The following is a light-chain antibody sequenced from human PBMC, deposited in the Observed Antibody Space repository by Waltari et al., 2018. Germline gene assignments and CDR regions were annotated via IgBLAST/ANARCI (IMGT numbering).Light chain of an antibody. CDR2: DVS. CDR1: ITDFTGSKFMSF. CDR3: GSYTSSAIYL. Sequence: QSALTQPASVSGSPGQSVTISCVATITDFTGSKFMSFVSWYQHHPGKAPNLLIYDVSDRPSGISNRFSGSKSGNTASLIIAGLQAEDEADYYCGSYTSSAIYLFGGGTKLTVL. V-gene: IGLV2-14*03. J-gene: IGLJ2*01.